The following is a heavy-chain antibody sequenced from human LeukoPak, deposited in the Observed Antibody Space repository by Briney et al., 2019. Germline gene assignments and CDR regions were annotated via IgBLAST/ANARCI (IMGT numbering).Heavy chain of an antibody. CDR3: ASYPTPGIAAAGTFNY. Sequence: PGGSLRLSCAASGFTFSSYWMNWVRQAPGKGLEWMANIKQDGNEKNYVDSVRGRFTISRDNAKNSLYLQMNSLRAEDTAVYYCASYPTPGIAAAGTFNYWGQGTLVAVSS. CDR1: GFTFSSYW. J-gene: IGHJ4*02. CDR2: IKQDGNEK. D-gene: IGHD6-13*01. V-gene: IGHV3-7*03.